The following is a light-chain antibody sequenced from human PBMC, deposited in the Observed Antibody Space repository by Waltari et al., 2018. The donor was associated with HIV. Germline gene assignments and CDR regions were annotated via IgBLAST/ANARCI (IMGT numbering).Light chain of an antibody. V-gene: IGLV2-14*01. Sequence: QSALTQPASVSGSPGQSITISCTGTSSDVGGYNYVSWYQQHPGKPPKLMIYDVSNRPSGVSNRFSCSKSGNTASLTISGLQAEDEADDYCSSYTSSSTGVFGGGTKLTVL. J-gene: IGLJ2*01. CDR1: SSDVGGYNY. CDR2: DVS. CDR3: SSYTSSSTGV.